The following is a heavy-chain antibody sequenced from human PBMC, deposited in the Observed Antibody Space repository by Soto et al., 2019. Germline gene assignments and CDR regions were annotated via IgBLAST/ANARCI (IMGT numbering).Heavy chain of an antibody. Sequence: GGSLRLSCASTGFPFSSYWMSWVRQAPGKGLEWVSYISSSGSTIYYADAVKGRFTISRDNAKNSLYLQMNSLRAEDTAVYYCARMAPPIDYWGQGTLVTVSS. V-gene: IGHV3-48*04. CDR3: ARMAPPIDY. CDR1: GFPFSSYW. D-gene: IGHD5-12*01. J-gene: IGHJ4*02. CDR2: ISSSGSTI.